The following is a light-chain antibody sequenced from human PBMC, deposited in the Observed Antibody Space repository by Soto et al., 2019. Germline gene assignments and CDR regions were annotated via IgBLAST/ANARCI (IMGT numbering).Light chain of an antibody. CDR2: GAS. J-gene: IGKJ5*01. V-gene: IGKV3-20*01. Sequence: ERVLTQSPTTVSVTPGERAPLSCRASQSVSSNLAWYQQKPGQAPRLLIYGASSRATGIPDRFSGSGSGTDFTLTISRLEPEDFAVYYCQQYGSSSTFGQGTRLEI. CDR1: QSVSSN. CDR3: QQYGSSST.